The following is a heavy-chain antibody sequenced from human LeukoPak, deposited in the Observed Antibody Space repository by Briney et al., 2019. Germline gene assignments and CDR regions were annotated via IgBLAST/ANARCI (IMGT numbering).Heavy chain of an antibody. D-gene: IGHD1-7*01. CDR2: IWYDGSNK. J-gene: IGHJ3*02. CDR1: GFTFSSYG. Sequence: GGSLRLSCAASGFTFSSYGMHWVRQAPGKGLEWVAVIWYDGSNKYYADSVKGRFTISRDNSKNTLYLQMNSLRAEDTAGYYCAILELLGPQDAFDIWGQGTMVTVSS. CDR3: AILELLGPQDAFDI. V-gene: IGHV3-33*01.